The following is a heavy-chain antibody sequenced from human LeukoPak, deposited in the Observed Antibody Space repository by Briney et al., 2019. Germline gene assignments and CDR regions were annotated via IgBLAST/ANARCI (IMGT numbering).Heavy chain of an antibody. CDR1: GYTFTGYY. D-gene: IGHD5-18*01. CDR3: ARVDTAMVAGGGDY. J-gene: IGHJ4*02. CDR2: INPNSGGT. V-gene: IGHV1-2*02. Sequence: ASLKVSCKASGYTFTGYYMHWVRQAPGQGLEWMGWINPNSGGTNYAQKLQGRVTMTRDTSISTAFMERSRLGSDDTAVYYCARVDTAMVAGGGDYWGQGTLVTVSS.